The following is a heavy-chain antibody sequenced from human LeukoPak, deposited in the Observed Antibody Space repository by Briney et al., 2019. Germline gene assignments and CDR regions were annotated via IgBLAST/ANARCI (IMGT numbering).Heavy chain of an antibody. Sequence: GGSLRLSCAASGFTFSNAWMTWVRQAPGKELEWVGRIKSKTDGGTTDYAALVKGRFTISRDDSKNTLYLQMHSLKTEDTAVYYCTTKYTSSWSPTNWGQGTLVTVSS. CDR3: TTKYTSSWSPTN. D-gene: IGHD6-13*01. CDR1: GFTFSNAW. J-gene: IGHJ4*02. V-gene: IGHV3-15*01. CDR2: IKSKTDGGTT.